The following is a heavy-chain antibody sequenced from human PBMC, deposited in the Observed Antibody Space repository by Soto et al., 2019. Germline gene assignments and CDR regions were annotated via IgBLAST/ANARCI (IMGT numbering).Heavy chain of an antibody. CDR1: GFTLSSYA. D-gene: IGHD3-10*01. CDR3: AKCGGLLWFGGLIDH. CDR2: ISGSGGST. J-gene: IGHJ4*02. Sequence: EVQLLESGGGLVQPGGSLRLSCAASGFTLSSYAMSWVRQAPGKGLEWVSAISGSGGSTYYADSVKGRFTISRDNPKNTLYLQMNSLRAEDTAVYYCAKCGGLLWFGGLIDHWGQGTLVTGSS. V-gene: IGHV3-23*01.